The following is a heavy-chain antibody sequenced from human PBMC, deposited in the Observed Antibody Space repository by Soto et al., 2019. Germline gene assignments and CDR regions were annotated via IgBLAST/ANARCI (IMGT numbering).Heavy chain of an antibody. CDR2: INPNSGNT. V-gene: IGHV1-8*01. CDR1: GYTLTSYD. Sequence: QVQLVQSGAEVKKPGASVKVSCKASGYTLTSYDINWVRQATGQGLESMGWINPNSGNTAYAQKFQGRVTMTRNTSISTAYMELSSLRSEDTAVYYCARGNEYGGNFDYWGQGTLVTVSS. D-gene: IGHD2-15*01. CDR3: ARGNEYGGNFDY. J-gene: IGHJ4*02.